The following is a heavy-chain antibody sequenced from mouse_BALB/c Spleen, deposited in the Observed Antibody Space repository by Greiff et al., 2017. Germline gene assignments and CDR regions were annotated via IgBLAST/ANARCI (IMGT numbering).Heavy chain of an antibody. J-gene: IGHJ4*01. D-gene: IGHD2-2*01. CDR2: INPYNDGT. Sequence: EVQLQQSGAELVRPGASVTLSCKASGYTFTSYVMHWVKQKPGQGLEWIGYINPYNDGTKYNEKFKGKATLTSDKSSSTAYMELSSLTSEDSAVYYCARWDGYDGMDYWGQGTSVTVSS. CDR3: ARWDGYDGMDY. CDR1: GYTFTSYV. V-gene: IGHV1-14*01.